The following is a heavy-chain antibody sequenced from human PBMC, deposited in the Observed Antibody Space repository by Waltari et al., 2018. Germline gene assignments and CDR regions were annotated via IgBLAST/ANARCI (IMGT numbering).Heavy chain of an antibody. CDR1: GGSISSYY. CDR3: ARVAATPAARYFDL. V-gene: IGHV4-4*07. D-gene: IGHD2-15*01. CDR2: IYTSGST. J-gene: IGHJ2*01. Sequence: QVQLQESGPGLVKPSETLSLTCTVSGGSISSYYWSWIRQPAGKGLEWLGRIYTSGSTNYNPSLKSRVTMSVDTSKNQFSLKLSSVTAADTAVYYCARVAATPAARYFDLWGRGTLVTVSS.